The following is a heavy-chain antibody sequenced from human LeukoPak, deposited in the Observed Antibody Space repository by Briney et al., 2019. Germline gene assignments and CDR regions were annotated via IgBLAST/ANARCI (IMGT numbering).Heavy chain of an antibody. J-gene: IGHJ4*02. V-gene: IGHV1-46*01. Sequence: SVKVSCKASGYTLTRYYMHWVRQAPGQGLEWMGIIDPSGGSTSYAQNFQGGVTMTRDATTSTVYLELSSLRSEDTAVYYCARDFGEMPNYWGQGTLVTVSS. CDR1: GYTLTRYY. D-gene: IGHD5-24*01. CDR3: ARDFGEMPNY. CDR2: IDPSGGST.